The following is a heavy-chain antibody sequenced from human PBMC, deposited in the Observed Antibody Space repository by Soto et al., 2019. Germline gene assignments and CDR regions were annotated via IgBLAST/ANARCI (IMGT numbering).Heavy chain of an antibody. V-gene: IGHV3-48*02. D-gene: IGHD3-10*01. CDR1: GFTFSSYS. CDR2: ISSSSSTI. Sequence: EVQLVESGGGLVQPGGSLRLSCAASGFTFSSYSMNWVRQAPGKGLEWVSYISSSSSTIYYADSVKGRFTISRDNAKNSLYLQMNSLRDEDTAVYYCAREGTRGGFLNWFDPWSQGTLVTVSS. CDR3: AREGTRGGFLNWFDP. J-gene: IGHJ5*02.